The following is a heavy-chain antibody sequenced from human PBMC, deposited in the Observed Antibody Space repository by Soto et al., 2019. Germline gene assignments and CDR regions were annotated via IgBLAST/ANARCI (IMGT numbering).Heavy chain of an antibody. Sequence: QVQLVQSGAEVKKPGSSVKVSCKASGGTLSSYTFSWVRQAPGQGLEWMGRGIPNLGVTNYAKKLQGRFRSVVDTATSTAYMELNSLRYEDTAVYYCARDKGYCSDTSCPDFDYWGQGTLVTVSS. CDR2: GIPNLGVT. V-gene: IGHV1-69*08. J-gene: IGHJ4*02. CDR1: GGTLSSYT. D-gene: IGHD2-15*01. CDR3: ARDKGYCSDTSCPDFDY.